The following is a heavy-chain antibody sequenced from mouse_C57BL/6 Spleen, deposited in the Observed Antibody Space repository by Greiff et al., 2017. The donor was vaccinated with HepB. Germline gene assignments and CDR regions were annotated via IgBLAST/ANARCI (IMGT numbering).Heavy chain of an antibody. CDR2: INPNNGGT. Sequence: EVQLQQSGPELVKPGASVKISCKASGYTFTDYYMNWVKQSHGKSLEWIGDINPNNGGTSYNQKFKGKATLTVDKSSSTAYMELRSLTSEDSAVYYCLLGYFDYWGQGTTLTVSS. V-gene: IGHV1-26*01. D-gene: IGHD4-1*01. CDR3: LLGYFDY. CDR1: GYTFTDYY. J-gene: IGHJ2*01.